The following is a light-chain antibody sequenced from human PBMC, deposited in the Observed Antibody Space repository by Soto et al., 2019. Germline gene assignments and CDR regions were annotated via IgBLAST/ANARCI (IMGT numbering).Light chain of an antibody. CDR2: DVD. V-gene: IGLV2-14*01. J-gene: IGLJ2*01. Sequence: QSALTQPASVSGSPGQSITISCTGTSSDVGGYNYVSWYQQNPGKAPKLMIYDVDIRPSGVSNRFSGSKSGNTAFLTISGLQAEDEADYHCSSYTTSSTLVVYGGGTKLPS. CDR3: SSYTTSSTLVV. CDR1: SSDVGGYNY.